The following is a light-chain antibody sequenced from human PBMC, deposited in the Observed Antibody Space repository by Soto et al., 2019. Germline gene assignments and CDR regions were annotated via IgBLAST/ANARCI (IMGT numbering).Light chain of an antibody. Sequence: QSVLTQPPSASGTPGQRVTISCSGSTSNIGGNTVNWYQQLPGTAPKLLIYSNNQRPSGVPDRFSGSKSGTSASLAISRLQSEDESAYYCAAWDDSLKAVTFGGGTKLTVL. J-gene: IGLJ2*01. CDR3: AAWDDSLKAVT. CDR1: TSNIGGNT. V-gene: IGLV1-44*01. CDR2: SNN.